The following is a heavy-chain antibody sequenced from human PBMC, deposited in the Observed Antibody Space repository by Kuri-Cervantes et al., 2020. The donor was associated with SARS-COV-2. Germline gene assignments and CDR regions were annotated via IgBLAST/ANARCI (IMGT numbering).Heavy chain of an antibody. CDR2: IRSKANSYAT. J-gene: IGHJ4*02. V-gene: IGHV3-73*01. CDR3: AREAYYDFWSGYPLHFDY. CDR1: GFTFSGSA. Sequence: GESLKISCAASGFTFSGSAMHWVRQASGKGLEWVGRIRSKANSYATAYAASVKGRFTISRDDSKNTAYLQMNSLKAEDTAVYYCAREAYYDFWSGYPLHFDYWGQGTLVTVSS. D-gene: IGHD3-3*01.